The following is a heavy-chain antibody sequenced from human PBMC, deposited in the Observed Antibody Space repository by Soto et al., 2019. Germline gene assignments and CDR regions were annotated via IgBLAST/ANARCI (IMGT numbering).Heavy chain of an antibody. Sequence: ASVKVSCKASGYTFTIYGINWVRQATGQGLEWMGWMNPNSGNTGYAQKFQGRVTMTRNTSISTAYMELSSLRSEDTAVYYCGLPPTYYVFSMGYGGTGFRGYYHCMRVWGRGTTVAV. J-gene: IGHJ6*02. D-gene: IGHD3-3*01. CDR3: GLPPTYYVFSMGYGGTGFRGYYHCMRV. V-gene: IGHV1-8*01. CDR1: GYTFTIYG. CDR2: MNPNSGNT.